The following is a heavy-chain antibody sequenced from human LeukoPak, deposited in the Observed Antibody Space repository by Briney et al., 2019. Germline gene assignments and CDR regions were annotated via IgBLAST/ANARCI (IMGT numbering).Heavy chain of an antibody. V-gene: IGHV3-30*18. CDR1: GFTFSSYG. D-gene: IGHD1-1*01. CDR2: ISYDGSNK. CDR3: AKVRVQLERRVYYYGMDV. J-gene: IGHJ6*02. Sequence: GGSLRLSCAASGFTFSSYGMHWVRQAPGKGLEWVAVISYDGSNKYYADSVKGRFTISRDNSKNTLYLQMNSLRAEDTAVYYCAKVRVQLERRVYYYGMDVWGQGTTVTVSS.